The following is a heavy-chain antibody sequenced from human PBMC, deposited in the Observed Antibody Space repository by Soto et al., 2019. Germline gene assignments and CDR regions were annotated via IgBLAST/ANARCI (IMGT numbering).Heavy chain of an antibody. V-gene: IGHV3-15*07. J-gene: IGHJ6*02. CDR1: GFTFSNAW. D-gene: IGHD6-6*01. CDR2: IKSKTDGGTT. CDR3: TTGDYSSSLPYYYYGMDV. Sequence: GGSLRLSCAASGFTFSNAWMNWVRQAPGKGLEWVGRIKSKTDGGTTDYAAPVKGRFTISRDDSKNTLYLQMNSLKTEDTAVYYCTTGDYSSSLPYYYYGMDVWGQGTTVTVSS.